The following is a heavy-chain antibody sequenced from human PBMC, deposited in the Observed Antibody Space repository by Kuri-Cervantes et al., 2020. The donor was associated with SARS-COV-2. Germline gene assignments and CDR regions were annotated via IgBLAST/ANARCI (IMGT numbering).Heavy chain of an antibody. D-gene: IGHD3-10*01. CDR2: IYGGGKT. J-gene: IGHJ4*02. V-gene: IGHV3-66*01. CDR3: ARELLWFGESCFDY. Sequence: LSLTCAASGFTVSGNYMSWVRQAPGEGLEWVSVIYGGGKTFFADSVKGRFTISRDNAKNSLYLQMNSLRAEDTAVYYCARELLWFGESCFDYWGQGTLVTVSS. CDR1: GFTVSGNY.